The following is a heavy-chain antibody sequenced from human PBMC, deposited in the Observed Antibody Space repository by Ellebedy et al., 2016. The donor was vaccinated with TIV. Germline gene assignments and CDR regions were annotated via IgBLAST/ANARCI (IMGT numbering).Heavy chain of an antibody. V-gene: IGHV3-23*01. J-gene: IGHJ4*02. CDR3: AKSHGYYDSSGYYYWDY. CDR2: LTAGGDST. CDR1: EFTFSSYA. D-gene: IGHD3-22*01. Sequence: GGSLRLSXAASEFTFSSYAMSWVRQAPGKGLEWVSGLTAGGDSTYYTDSVKGRFTISRDNSKNTLYLQMNSLRADDTAVYYCAKSHGYYDSSGYYYWDYWGQGTLVTASS.